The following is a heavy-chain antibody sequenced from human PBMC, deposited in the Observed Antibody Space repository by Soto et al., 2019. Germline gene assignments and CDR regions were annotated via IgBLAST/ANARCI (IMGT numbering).Heavy chain of an antibody. CDR3: ARAPYYYDGSGYWAY. CDR2: ISSSSSTI. J-gene: IGHJ4*02. D-gene: IGHD3-22*01. CDR1: GFTFSSYS. Sequence: GGSLRLSCAASGFTFSSYSMNWVRQAPVKGLEWVSYISSSSSTIYYADSVKGRFTISRDNAKNSLYLQMNSLRAEDTAVYYCARAPYYYDGSGYWAYWGQGTLVTVSS. V-gene: IGHV3-48*04.